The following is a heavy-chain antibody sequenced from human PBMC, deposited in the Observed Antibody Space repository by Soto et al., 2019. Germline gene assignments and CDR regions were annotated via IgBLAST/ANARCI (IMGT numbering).Heavy chain of an antibody. CDR2: ISGSGGST. CDR3: AKDGWGSGYYYYYMDF. D-gene: IGHD3-10*01. Sequence: GGSLILSCAASGFTFSSYAMSWVRQAPGKGLEWVSAISGSGGSTYYADSVKGRFTISRDNSKNTLYLQMNSLRAEDTAVYYCAKDGWGSGYYYYYMDFWGKGTTVTVSS. V-gene: IGHV3-23*01. J-gene: IGHJ6*03. CDR1: GFTFSSYA.